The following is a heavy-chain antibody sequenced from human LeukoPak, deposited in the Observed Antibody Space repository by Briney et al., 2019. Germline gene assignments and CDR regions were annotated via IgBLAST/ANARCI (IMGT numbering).Heavy chain of an antibody. Sequence: SETLSLTCTVSGGSISSSYWSWIRQPPGKGLEWIGYISDSGSTNYNPSLKSRVTISVDTSKNQFSLKLTSVTAADTAVYYCGVVAATRNYYGMDLWGQGTTVTVSS. V-gene: IGHV4-59*08. J-gene: IGHJ6*02. CDR2: ISDSGST. D-gene: IGHD2-15*01. CDR3: GVVAATRNYYGMDL. CDR1: GGSISSSY.